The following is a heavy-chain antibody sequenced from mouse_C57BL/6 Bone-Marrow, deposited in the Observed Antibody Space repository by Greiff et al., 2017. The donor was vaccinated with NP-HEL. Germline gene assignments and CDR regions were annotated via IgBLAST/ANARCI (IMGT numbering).Heavy chain of an antibody. CDR1: GYTFTDYY. D-gene: IGHD1-1*01. CDR3: ARWDYYGSSSAWFAY. CDR2: IYPGSGNT. J-gene: IGHJ3*01. Sequence: QVQLKQSGAELVRPGASVKLSCKASGYTFTDYYINWVKQRPGQGLEWIARIYPGSGNTYYNEKFKGKATLTAEKSSSTAYMQLSSLTSEDSAVYFCARWDYYGSSSAWFAYWGQGTLVTVSA. V-gene: IGHV1-76*01.